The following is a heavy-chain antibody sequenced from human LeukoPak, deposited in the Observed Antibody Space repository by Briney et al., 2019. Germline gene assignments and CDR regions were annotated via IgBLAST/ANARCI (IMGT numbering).Heavy chain of an antibody. V-gene: IGHV3-23*01. CDR3: AKCRIVGATGLVDY. D-gene: IGHD1-26*01. CDR2: IRGSGSNT. J-gene: IGHJ4*02. CDR1: GFTFSSYA. Sequence: PGGSLRLSCAASGFTFSSYAMTWVRQAPGKGLEWVSSIRGSGSNTYYADSVRGRFTISRDNSKNTLYLQMNSLRSEDTAVYYCAKCRIVGATGLVDYWGQGTLVTVSS.